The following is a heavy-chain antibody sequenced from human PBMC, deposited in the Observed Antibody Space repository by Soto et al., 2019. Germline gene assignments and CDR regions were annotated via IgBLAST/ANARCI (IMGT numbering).Heavy chain of an antibody. J-gene: IGHJ6*02. CDR2: IYPGDSDT. Sequence: PGESLKISCKGSGYSFTSYWIGWVRQMPGKGLEWMGIIYPGDSDTRYSPSFQGQVTISADKSISTAYLQWSSLKASDTAMYYCARQSVVVPAAIHYYYYGMDVWGQGTTVTVSS. D-gene: IGHD2-2*01. CDR1: GYSFTSYW. CDR3: ARQSVVVPAAIHYYYYGMDV. V-gene: IGHV5-51*01.